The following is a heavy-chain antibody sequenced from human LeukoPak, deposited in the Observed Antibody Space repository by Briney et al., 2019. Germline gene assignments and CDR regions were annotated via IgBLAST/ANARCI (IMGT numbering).Heavy chain of an antibody. V-gene: IGHV3-66*01. Sequence: GGSLRLSCAASGFTVSSNYMSWVRRAPGKGLEWVSVIYSGGSTYYADSVKGRFTISRDNSENTLYLQMNSLRAEDTAVYYCARVSQHYYDSSGYTYWGQGTLVTVSS. CDR3: ARVSQHYYDSSGYTY. D-gene: IGHD3-22*01. CDR2: IYSGGST. CDR1: GFTVSSNY. J-gene: IGHJ4*02.